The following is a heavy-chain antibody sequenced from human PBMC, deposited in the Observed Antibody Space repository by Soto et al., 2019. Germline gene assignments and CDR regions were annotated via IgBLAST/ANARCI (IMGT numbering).Heavy chain of an antibody. Sequence: GGSLRLSCAASGFTFDDFAMCWVRQVPGKGLEWISLVNWDGDTTFYADSVKGRFIISRDNSKNSVYLQMNSLRAEDTALYYCAKDMRSANDGFDIWGQGTMVTVSS. CDR2: VNWDGDTT. D-gene: IGHD3-10*01. CDR3: AKDMRSANDGFDI. V-gene: IGHV3-43D*04. J-gene: IGHJ3*02. CDR1: GFTFDDFA.